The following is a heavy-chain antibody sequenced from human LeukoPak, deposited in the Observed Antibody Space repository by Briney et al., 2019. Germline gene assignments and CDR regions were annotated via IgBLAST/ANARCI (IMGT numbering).Heavy chain of an antibody. CDR2: IYYSGST. CDR1: GGSISSYY. J-gene: IGHJ4*02. V-gene: IGHV4-59*01. Sequence: SETLSLTCTVSGGSISSYYWSWIRQPPGKGLEWIGYIYYSGSTNCNPSLKSRVTISVDTSKNQFSLKLSSVTAADTAVYYCARAVLGVYYFDYWGQGTLVTVSS. D-gene: IGHD2-8*01. CDR3: ARAVLGVYYFDY.